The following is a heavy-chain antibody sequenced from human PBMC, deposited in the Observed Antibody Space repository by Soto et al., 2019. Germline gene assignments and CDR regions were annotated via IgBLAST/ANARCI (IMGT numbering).Heavy chain of an antibody. V-gene: IGHV4-30-4*01. CDR2: IYYSGST. Sequence: TLSLTCIVSGGSISSGDYYWSWIRQPPGKGLEWIGYIYYSGSTDYNPSLRSRLTISVDTSKNQFSLRLTSVTAADTAVYYCVRTRYSAYYYYYHMDVWGQGTTVTVSS. J-gene: IGHJ6*02. CDR1: GGSISSGDYY. D-gene: IGHD5-12*01. CDR3: VRTRYSAYYYYYHMDV.